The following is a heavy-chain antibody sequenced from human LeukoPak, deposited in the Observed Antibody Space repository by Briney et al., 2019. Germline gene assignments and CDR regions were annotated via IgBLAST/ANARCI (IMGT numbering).Heavy chain of an antibody. V-gene: IGHV3-33*01. J-gene: IGHJ1*01. D-gene: IGHD2-21*02. CDR2: IWYDGRNK. CDR1: GFTFSSYS. CDR3: AGGCGGDCYGYLQH. Sequence: GGSLRLSCVASGFTFSSYSMHWVRQAPGKGLEWVAVIWYDGRNKYYGDSVKGRFTISRDNSKNTLYLQMNSLRAEDTAVYYCAGGCGGDCYGYLQHWGQGTLVTVSS.